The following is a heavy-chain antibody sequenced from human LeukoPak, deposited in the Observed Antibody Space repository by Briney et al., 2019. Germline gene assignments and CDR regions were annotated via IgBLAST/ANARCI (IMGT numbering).Heavy chain of an antibody. CDR1: GGSTSSSGYY. J-gene: IGHJ4*02. D-gene: IGHD6-13*01. V-gene: IGHV4-39*01. Sequence: PSETLSLTCTVSGGSTSSSGYYWGWIRQPPGKGLEWIGSIYYSGSTYYNPSLKIRVTISVDTSKNQLSLKLSSVTAADTAVYYCARHGVGSSNWYRGLDYWGQGTLVTVSS. CDR2: IYYSGST. CDR3: ARHGVGSSNWYRGLDY.